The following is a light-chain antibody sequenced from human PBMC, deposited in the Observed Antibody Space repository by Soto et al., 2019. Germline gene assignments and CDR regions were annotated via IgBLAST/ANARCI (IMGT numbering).Light chain of an antibody. Sequence: EIVMTQSPATLSVSPGERVTLSFTARQSVSGNLAWYQQKPGQGPRLLIYGASSRATGAPDRFSGSGSGTDFTLTINRLEPEDFALYYCQQYGSSPPTFGQGTKVDIK. J-gene: IGKJ1*01. V-gene: IGKV3-20*01. CDR2: GAS. CDR3: QQYGSSPPT. CDR1: QSVSGN.